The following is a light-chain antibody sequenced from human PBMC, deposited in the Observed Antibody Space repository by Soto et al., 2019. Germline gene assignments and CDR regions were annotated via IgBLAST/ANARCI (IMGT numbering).Light chain of an antibody. CDR1: QTISSW. V-gene: IGKV1-5*03. CDR2: KAS. CDR3: QQYNSYPIT. Sequence: DIQMTQSPSTLCGSVGDMVTRTCRASQTISSWVAWYQQKPGKATKLLIYKASTLKSWVPSRFSGSGSGTEFTLTISSLQPDEFATYYCQQYNSYPITFGQGTRLEIK. J-gene: IGKJ5*01.